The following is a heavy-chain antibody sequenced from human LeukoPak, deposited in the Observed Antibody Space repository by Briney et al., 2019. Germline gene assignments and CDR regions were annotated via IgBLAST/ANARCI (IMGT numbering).Heavy chain of an antibody. D-gene: IGHD1-26*01. Sequence: ASVKVSCKASGYTFTDSYVHWVRQAPGQGLEWMGWINPDTGVTNYAQKFQGRVTLTRDTSISTAYVELGRLRSDDTAVYYCARVSGSYKWFDCWGQGTLVTVSS. CDR3: ARVSGSYKWFDC. CDR2: INPDTGVT. CDR1: GYTFTDSY. V-gene: IGHV1-2*02. J-gene: IGHJ4*02.